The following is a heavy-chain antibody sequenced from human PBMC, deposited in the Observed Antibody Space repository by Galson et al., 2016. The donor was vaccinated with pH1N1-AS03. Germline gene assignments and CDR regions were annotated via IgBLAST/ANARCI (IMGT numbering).Heavy chain of an antibody. CDR3: AAGGFWDDEHSYYFNY. V-gene: IGHV4-61*02. Sequence: TLSLTCTVSGGSISSGFYYWSWIRQPAGKGLEWIGRIYTSGSTNYNPSLKSRVTISVDTSKNQFSLKLSSVTAADTAGYYWAAGGFWDDEHSYYFNYWGRGTLVTVSS. CDR2: IYTSGST. D-gene: IGHD3-3*01. CDR1: GGSISSGFYY. J-gene: IGHJ4*02.